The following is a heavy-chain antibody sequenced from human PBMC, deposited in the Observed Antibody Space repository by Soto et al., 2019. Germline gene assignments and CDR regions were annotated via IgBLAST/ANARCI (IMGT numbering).Heavy chain of an antibody. D-gene: IGHD1-26*01. V-gene: IGHV4-39*01. CDR3: ARRRIVPTTNFDY. CDR2: IFHTGAT. J-gene: IGHJ4*02. CDR1: GDSITSSSFY. Sequence: SETLSLTCTVSGDSITSSSFYWGWIRQPPGKGLEWIGHIFHTGATYQNPTLKSRLRMSVDTSKNQFSLNLSSVTATDTAVYYCARRRIVPTTNFDYWGQGTLVTVSS.